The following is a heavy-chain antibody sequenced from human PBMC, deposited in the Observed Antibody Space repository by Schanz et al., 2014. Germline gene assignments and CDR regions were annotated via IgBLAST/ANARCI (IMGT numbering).Heavy chain of an antibody. D-gene: IGHD2-15*01. CDR2: ISHDGYST. Sequence: EVQLLESGGGLVQPGGSLRLSCAASGFTFSSYAMSWVRQAPGKGLEYVSAISHDGYSTYYADSVKGRFTISRDNSKNTLYLQMNSLRAEDTAVYYCAKTPREYCNYDSCPNWFDSWGQGTLVTVSS. CDR1: GFTFSSYA. V-gene: IGHV3-23*01. CDR3: AKTPREYCNYDSCPNWFDS. J-gene: IGHJ5*01.